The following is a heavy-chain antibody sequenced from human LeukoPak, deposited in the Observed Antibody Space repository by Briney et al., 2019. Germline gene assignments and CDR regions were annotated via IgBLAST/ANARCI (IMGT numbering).Heavy chain of an antibody. CDR2: IKRDGSEK. D-gene: IGHD6-19*01. V-gene: IGHV3-7*01. CDR3: VRDDGAVKPC. J-gene: IGHJ4*02. Sequence: GGSLRLSCAVSGITLSNYGMSWVRQAPGKGLEWVANIKRDGSEKYYVDSVKGRFTISRDNAKNSLFLQMSSLRVEDTAVYYCVRDDGAVKPCWGQGTLVTVSS. CDR1: GITLSNYG.